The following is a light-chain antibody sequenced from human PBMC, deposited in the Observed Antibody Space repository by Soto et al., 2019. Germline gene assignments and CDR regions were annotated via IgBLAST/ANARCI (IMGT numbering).Light chain of an antibody. V-gene: IGKV1-5*03. J-gene: IGKJ1*01. CDR3: QQSNSYSWT. CDR2: KAS. Sequence: DIQMTQSPSTLSASVGDRVTITCRASQSISSWLAWYQQKPGKAPKLLISKASSLESGVPSRFSGSGSETKFTLTISRLQPDDFATYFCQQSNSYSWTFGQGTKVEIK. CDR1: QSISSW.